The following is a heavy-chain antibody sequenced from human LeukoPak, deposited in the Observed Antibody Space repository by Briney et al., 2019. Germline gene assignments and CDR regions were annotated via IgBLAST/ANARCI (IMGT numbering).Heavy chain of an antibody. J-gene: IGHJ4*02. V-gene: IGHV4-39*01. Sequence: SETLSLTCTVSGGSISSSSYYWGWIRQPPGKGLESIGSISYSGSTYYNPSLKSRVTISVDTSKNQFSLKLSSVTAADMAVYYCASLSKYYYESRGFFDYWGQGTLVTVSS. CDR1: GGSISSSSYY. CDR3: ASLSKYYYESRGFFDY. CDR2: ISYSGST. D-gene: IGHD3-22*01.